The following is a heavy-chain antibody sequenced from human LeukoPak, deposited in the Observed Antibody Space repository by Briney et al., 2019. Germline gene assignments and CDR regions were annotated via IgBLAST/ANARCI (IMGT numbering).Heavy chain of an antibody. V-gene: IGHV4-31*03. J-gene: IGHJ4*02. Sequence: PSETLSLTCTVSGGSISSSSYYWGWIRQHPGKGLEWIGYIYYSGSTYYNPSLKSRVTISVDTSKNQFSLKLSSVTAADTAVYYCARTHYYESSGYYGFEYWGQGTLVTVSS. CDR2: IYYSGST. CDR3: ARTHYYESSGYYGFEY. CDR1: GGSISSSSYY. D-gene: IGHD3-22*01.